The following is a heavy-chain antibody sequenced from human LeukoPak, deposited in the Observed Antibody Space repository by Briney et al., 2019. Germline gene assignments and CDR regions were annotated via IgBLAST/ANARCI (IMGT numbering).Heavy chain of an antibody. CDR1: GFTFDDYA. CDR2: ISWNSGSI. D-gene: IGHD6-19*01. J-gene: IGHJ4*02. CDR3: AVAGPAFDY. V-gene: IGHV3-9*01. Sequence: PGRSLRLSCAASGFTFDDYAMHWVRQAPGKGLEWVSGISWNSGSIGYADSVKGRFTISRDNAKNSLYLQMNSLRAEDTALYYCAVAGPAFDYWGQGTLVTVSS.